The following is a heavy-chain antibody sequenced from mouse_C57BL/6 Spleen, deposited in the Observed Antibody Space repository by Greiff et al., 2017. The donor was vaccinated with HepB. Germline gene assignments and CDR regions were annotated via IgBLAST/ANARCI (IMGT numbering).Heavy chain of an antibody. D-gene: IGHD1-1*01. V-gene: IGHV1-59*01. Sequence: QVQLQQSGAELVRPGTSVKLSCKASGYTFTSYWMHWVKPRPGQGLEWIGVIDPSDSYTNYNQKFKGKATLTVDTSSSTAYMQLSSLTSEDSAVYYCARKGHYYGSSYDAMDYWGQGTSVTVSS. J-gene: IGHJ4*01. CDR1: GYTFTSYW. CDR2: IDPSDSYT. CDR3: ARKGHYYGSSYDAMDY.